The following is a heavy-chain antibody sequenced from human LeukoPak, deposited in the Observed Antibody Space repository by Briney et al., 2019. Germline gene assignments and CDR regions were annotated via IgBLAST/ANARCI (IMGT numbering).Heavy chain of an antibody. CDR3: AGVHDSSGYYYAHYGMDV. CDR1: GGTFSSYA. J-gene: IGHJ6*02. Sequence: SVKVSCKASGGTFSSYAISWVRQALGQGLEWMGGIIPIFGTANYAQKFQGRVTITADESTSTAYMELSSLRSEGTAVYYCAGVHDSSGYYYAHYGMDVWGQGTTVTVSS. V-gene: IGHV1-69*13. CDR2: IIPIFGTA. D-gene: IGHD3-22*01.